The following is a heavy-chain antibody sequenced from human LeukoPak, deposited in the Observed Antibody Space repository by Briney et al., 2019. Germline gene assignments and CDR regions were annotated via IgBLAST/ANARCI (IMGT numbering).Heavy chain of an antibody. Sequence: SETLSLTCTVSGGSISSSSYYWAWIRQPPGKGLECIGTIYYRGSTDYNPSLKSRVTISVDTSKNQFSLNLSSVTAADTAVYFCARVYYYYYYTDVWGKGTTVTVSS. CDR1: GGSISSSSYY. V-gene: IGHV4-39*07. J-gene: IGHJ6*03. CDR2: IYYRGST. CDR3: ARVYYYYYYTDV.